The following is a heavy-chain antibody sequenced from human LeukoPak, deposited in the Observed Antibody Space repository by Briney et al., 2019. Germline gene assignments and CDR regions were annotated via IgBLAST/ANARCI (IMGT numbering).Heavy chain of an antibody. CDR3: AREGSPGLWFDP. J-gene: IGHJ5*02. Sequence: SETLPLTCTVSGGSISTFYWSWIRQPPGKGLEWIGYIYHRGSATYNPSLKSRVAISLDTSKNQFSLKLSSVTAADTAVYYCAREGSPGLWFDPWGQGTLVTVS. CDR2: IYHRGSA. CDR1: GGSISTFY. D-gene: IGHD2-15*01. V-gene: IGHV4-59*12.